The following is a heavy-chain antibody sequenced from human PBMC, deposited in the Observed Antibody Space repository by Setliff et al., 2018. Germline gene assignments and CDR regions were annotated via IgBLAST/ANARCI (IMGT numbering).Heavy chain of an antibody. CDR1: GDTFSSYA. CDR2: IIPIFGTA. Sequence: SVKVSCKASGDTFSSYAISWVRQAPGQGLEWMGGIIPIFGTANYAQKFQGRVTITTDESTSTAYMELSSLRSEDTPVYDCASCSGRAPCLLPTIWGQGTLGTGSS. D-gene: IGHD1-26*01. V-gene: IGHV1-69*05. J-gene: IGHJ1*01. CDR3: ASCSGRAPCLLPTI.